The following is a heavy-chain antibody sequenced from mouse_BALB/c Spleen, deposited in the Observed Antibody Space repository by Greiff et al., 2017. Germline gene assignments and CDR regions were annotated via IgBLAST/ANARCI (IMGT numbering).Heavy chain of an antibody. D-gene: IGHD1-1*01. CDR3: ARRNYGFDY. Sequence: EVNVVESGGGLVQPGGSRKLSCAASGFTFSSFGMHWVRQAPEKGLEWVAYISSGSSTIYYADTVKGRFTISRDNPKNTLFLQMTSLRSEDTAMYYCARRNYGFDYWGQGTTLTVSS. V-gene: IGHV5-17*02. J-gene: IGHJ2*01. CDR1: GFTFSSFG. CDR2: ISSGSSTI.